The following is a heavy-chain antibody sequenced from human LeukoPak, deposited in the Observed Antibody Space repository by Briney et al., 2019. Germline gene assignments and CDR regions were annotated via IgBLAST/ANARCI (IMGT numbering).Heavy chain of an antibody. CDR1: GGSISSYY. Sequence: PSETLSLTCTVSGGSISSYYWSWIRQPPGKGLEWIGYIYYSGSTNYNPSLKSRVTISVDTSKNQFSLKLSSVTAADTAVYYCASGYCSGTSCLFDPWGQGTLVTVSS. D-gene: IGHD2-2*03. J-gene: IGHJ5*02. CDR2: IYYSGST. V-gene: IGHV4-59*01. CDR3: ASGYCSGTSCLFDP.